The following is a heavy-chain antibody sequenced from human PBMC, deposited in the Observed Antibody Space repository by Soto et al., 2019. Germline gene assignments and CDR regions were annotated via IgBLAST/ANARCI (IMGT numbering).Heavy chain of an antibody. D-gene: IGHD4-17*01. V-gene: IGHV4-59*01. CDR3: ATRSSINADLVDY. J-gene: IGHJ4*02. Sequence: SETLSLTCSVSGASIRSYYWSWIRQPPGKGLELIGYISYSGSTNYNPSLKSRVTISVDTSKNQFSLKLRSVTAADTAVYYCATRSSINADLVDYWGQGTLVTVSS. CDR1: GASIRSYY. CDR2: ISYSGST.